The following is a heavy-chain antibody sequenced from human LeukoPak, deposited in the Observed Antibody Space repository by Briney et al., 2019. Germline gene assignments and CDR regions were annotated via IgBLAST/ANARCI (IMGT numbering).Heavy chain of an antibody. CDR2: ISYDGSNK. CDR1: GFTFSSYS. J-gene: IGHJ4*02. Sequence: QSGGSLRLSCAASGFTFSSYSMNWVRQAPGKGLEWVAVISYDGSNKYYADSVKGRFTISRDNSKNTLYLQMNSLRAEDTAVYYCARGYSGYDYDKVIGYWGQGTLVTVSS. CDR3: ARGYSGYDYDKVIGY. V-gene: IGHV3-30*03. D-gene: IGHD5-12*01.